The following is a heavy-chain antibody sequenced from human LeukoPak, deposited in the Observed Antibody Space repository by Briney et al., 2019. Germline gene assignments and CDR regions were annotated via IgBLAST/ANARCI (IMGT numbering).Heavy chain of an antibody. V-gene: IGHV3-30*02. CDR2: IRHDGTDQ. J-gene: IGHJ5*02. Sequence: PGGSLRLSCVGSGFTFSVHWVRQVPGKGLEWLTFIRHDGTDQHYADSVRGRFTISRDNSKNTVYLQVNSLRPEDTALYYCAKDGNWASVSWGQGTLVTVSS. CDR3: AKDGNWASVS. D-gene: IGHD7-27*01. CDR1: GFTFS.